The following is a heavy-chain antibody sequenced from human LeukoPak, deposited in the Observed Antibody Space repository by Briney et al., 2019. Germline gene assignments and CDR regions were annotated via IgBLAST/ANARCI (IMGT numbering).Heavy chain of an antibody. Sequence: ASVKVSCKASGYTFTSYAISWVRQAPGQGLEWMGWISAYNGNTNYAQKLQGRVTMTTDTSTSTAYMELSSLRSEDTAVYYCASGGSGSYILDYCYYYYMDVWGKGTTVTVSS. CDR1: GYTFTSYA. D-gene: IGHD3-10*01. V-gene: IGHV1-18*01. CDR3: ASGGSGSYILDYCYYYYMDV. J-gene: IGHJ6*03. CDR2: ISAYNGNT.